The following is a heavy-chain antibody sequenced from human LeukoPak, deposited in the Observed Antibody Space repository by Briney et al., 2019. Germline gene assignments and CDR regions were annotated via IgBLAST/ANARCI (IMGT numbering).Heavy chain of an antibody. CDR2: IYYSGST. Sequence: SETLSLTCTVSGGSISSYYWSWIRQPPGKGLERIGYIYYSGSTNYNPSLKSRVTISVDTSKNQFSLKLSSVTAADTAVYYCARDGYNLQVDYWGQGTLVTVSS. CDR3: ARDGYNLQVDY. CDR1: GGSISSYY. D-gene: IGHD5-24*01. J-gene: IGHJ4*02. V-gene: IGHV4-59*12.